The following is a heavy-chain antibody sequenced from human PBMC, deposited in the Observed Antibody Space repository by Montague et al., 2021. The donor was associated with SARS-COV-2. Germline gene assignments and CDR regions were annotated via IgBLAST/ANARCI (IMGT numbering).Heavy chain of an antibody. CDR2: IYPSGNT. Sequence: SETLSLTCTVSGGPISNWHCYWIRQAGGKGLEFIGRIYPSGNTNXSPSLKSRVTMSLDTSKNELSLQLRSVTAADTAVYFCARGAVTGGNYEFSRGYYTGPLDYWGQGTLVTVSS. D-gene: IGHD3-3*01. CDR3: ARGAVTGGNYEFSRGYYTGPLDY. V-gene: IGHV4-4*07. CDR1: GGPISNWH. J-gene: IGHJ4*02.